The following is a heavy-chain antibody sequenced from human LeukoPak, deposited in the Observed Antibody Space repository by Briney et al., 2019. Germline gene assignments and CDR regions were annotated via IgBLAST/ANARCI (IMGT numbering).Heavy chain of an antibody. CDR1: GGSISSGDYY. Sequence: SETLSLTCTVSGGSISSGDYYWSWIRQPPGKGLEWIGYIYYSGNTYYNPSLKSRITISVDTSKNQFSLRLSSVTAADTAMYYCARISDGAGGNYWGQGTLVTVSS. D-gene: IGHD3-16*01. J-gene: IGHJ4*02. CDR3: ARISDGAGGNY. V-gene: IGHV4-30-4*01. CDR2: IYYSGNT.